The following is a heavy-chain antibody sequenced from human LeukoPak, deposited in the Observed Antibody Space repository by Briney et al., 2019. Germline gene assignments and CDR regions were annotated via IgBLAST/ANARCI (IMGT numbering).Heavy chain of an antibody. CDR2: IYYSGST. J-gene: IGHJ4*02. CDR3: ARGPGGDSVDY. D-gene: IGHD3-16*01. V-gene: IGHV4-59*01. CDR1: GCSISSYY. Sequence: SETLSLTCTVSGCSISSYYWSWIRQPPGKGLEWIGYIYYSGSTNYNPSVKSRVTISVDTSKNQCSLKLSSVTAADTAVYYCARGPGGDSVDYWGQGTLVTVSS.